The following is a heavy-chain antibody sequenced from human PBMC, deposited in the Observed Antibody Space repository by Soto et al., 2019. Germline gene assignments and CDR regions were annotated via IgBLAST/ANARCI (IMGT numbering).Heavy chain of an antibody. Sequence: QVQLVESGGGVVQPGTSLRLSCVASGFTFRSYGMHWVRQAPGKGLEWVAIISYDGSDTYYADSVKGRFTIFRDKSNNTLYLHKNSLRAEDTSVYDCATEGGLGGSDYIASPYYFDYWGQGTLVTVSS. J-gene: IGHJ4*02. CDR3: ATEGGLGGSDYIASPYYFDY. CDR2: ISYDGSDT. D-gene: IGHD1-26*01. CDR1: GFTFRSYG. V-gene: IGHV3-30*03.